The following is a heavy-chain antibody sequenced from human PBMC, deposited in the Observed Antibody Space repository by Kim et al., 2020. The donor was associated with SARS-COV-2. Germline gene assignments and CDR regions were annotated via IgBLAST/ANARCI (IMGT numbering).Heavy chain of an antibody. CDR1: GGSFSGYY. D-gene: IGHD6-13*01. Sequence: SETLSLTCAVYGGSFSGYYWSWIRQPPGKGLEWIGEINHSGSTNYNPSLKSRVTISVDTSKNQFSLKLSSVTAADTAVYYCARVGSSSWWRINWFDPWGQGTLVTVSS. V-gene: IGHV4-34*01. CDR2: INHSGST. CDR3: ARVGSSSWWRINWFDP. J-gene: IGHJ5*02.